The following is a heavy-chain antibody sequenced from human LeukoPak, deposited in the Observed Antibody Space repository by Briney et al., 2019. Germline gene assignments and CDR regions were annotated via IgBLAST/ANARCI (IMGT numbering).Heavy chain of an antibody. D-gene: IGHD3-22*01. J-gene: IGHJ4*02. CDR1: GGSISSSSYY. CDR2: IYYSGST. Sequence: SETLSLTCTVSGGSISSSSYYWGWIRQPPGKGLEWIGSIYYSGSTYYNPSLKSRVTISVDTSKNQFSLKLSSVTAADTAVYYCARTTMIVVAHGWYFDYWGQGTLVTVSS. V-gene: IGHV4-39*07. CDR3: ARTTMIVVAHGWYFDY.